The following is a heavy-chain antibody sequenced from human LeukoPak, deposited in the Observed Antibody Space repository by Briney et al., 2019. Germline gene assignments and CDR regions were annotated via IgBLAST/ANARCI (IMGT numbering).Heavy chain of an antibody. D-gene: IGHD3-3*01. CDR3: ARNYWRYYFDY. J-gene: IGHJ4*02. Sequence: PSEALSLTCAVYGGSFSGYCWSWIRQPPGKGLEWIEEINHSGSTNYNPSLKSRRTISVETSTNQFSLKLSSVTAAEKAVYYCARNYWRYYFDYWGQGTLVTVSS. CDR1: GGSFSGYC. V-gene: IGHV4-34*01. CDR2: INHSGST.